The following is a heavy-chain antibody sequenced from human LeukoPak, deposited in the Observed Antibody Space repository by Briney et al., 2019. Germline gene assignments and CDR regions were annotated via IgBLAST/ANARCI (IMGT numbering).Heavy chain of an antibody. J-gene: IGHJ5*02. CDR3: ARDAVSTVRGNWFDP. CDR2: IYTSGST. CDR1: GGSISSYY. D-gene: IGHD4-17*01. V-gene: IGHV4-4*07. Sequence: PSETLSLTCTISGGSISSYYWSWIRQPAGKGLEWIGRIYTSGSTSYNPSLKSRVTMSVDTSKNQFSLKLSSVTAADTAVYYCARDAVSTVRGNWFDPWGQGTLVTVSS.